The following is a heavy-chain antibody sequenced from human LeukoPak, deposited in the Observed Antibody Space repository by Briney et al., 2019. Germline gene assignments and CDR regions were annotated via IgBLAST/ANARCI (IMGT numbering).Heavy chain of an antibody. Sequence: ASVKVSCEASGYTFTGYFMHWVRQAPGQGLEWMGWINPNSGVTNYAQKFQGRVTMTRDSSISTAYMELGRLRSDDTAVFYCARAVGYSSGWYQFDYWGQGTLVTVSS. CDR1: GYTFTGYF. D-gene: IGHD6-19*01. CDR2: INPNSGVT. J-gene: IGHJ4*02. CDR3: ARAVGYSSGWYQFDY. V-gene: IGHV1-2*02.